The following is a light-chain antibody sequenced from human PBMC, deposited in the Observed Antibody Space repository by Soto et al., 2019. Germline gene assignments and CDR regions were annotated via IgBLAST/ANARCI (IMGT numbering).Light chain of an antibody. CDR1: SGYSTYA. Sequence: QAVVTQSLSASASLGASVKLTCTLSSGYSTYAIAWHQQQSEKGPRFLMKINYDGTHSKGDGFFDRFSGSSSGAERHLTISRLPSDDEADYYCQSLGTGIQVFGGGTKVTVL. CDR3: QSLGTGIQV. V-gene: IGLV4-69*01. CDR2: INYDGTH. J-gene: IGLJ3*02.